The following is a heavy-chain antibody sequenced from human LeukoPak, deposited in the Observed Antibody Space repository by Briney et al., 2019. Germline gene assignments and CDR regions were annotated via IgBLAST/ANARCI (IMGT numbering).Heavy chain of an antibody. CDR2: IIPIFGTA. CDR1: GGTFSRYA. Sequence: ASVNVSFKASGGTFSRYACSWVRQAAGQGLDWMGGIIPIFGTANYAQKFQGRVTITADESTSTAYMELSSLRSEDTAVYYCARDTSLYPGAGMDVWGKGTTVTVSS. D-gene: IGHD2-2*02. J-gene: IGHJ6*04. V-gene: IGHV1-69*13. CDR3: ARDTSLYPGAGMDV.